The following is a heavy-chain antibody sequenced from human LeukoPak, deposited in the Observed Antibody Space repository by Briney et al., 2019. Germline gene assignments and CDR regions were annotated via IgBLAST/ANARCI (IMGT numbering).Heavy chain of an antibody. CDR3: ARVLITFGGVIVMPYAFDI. V-gene: IGHV1-18*01. Sequence: ASVKVSCKASGYTFTSYGISWVRQAPGQGLEWMGWISAYNGNTNYAQKLQGRVTMTTGTSTSTAYMELRSLRSDDTAVYYCARVLITFGGVIVMPYAFDIWGQGTMVTVSS. CDR2: ISAYNGNT. J-gene: IGHJ3*02. CDR1: GYTFTSYG. D-gene: IGHD3-16*02.